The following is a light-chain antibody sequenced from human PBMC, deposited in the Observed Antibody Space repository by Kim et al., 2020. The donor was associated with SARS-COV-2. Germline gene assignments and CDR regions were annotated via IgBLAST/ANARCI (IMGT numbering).Light chain of an antibody. J-gene: IGKJ4*01. V-gene: IGKV6-21*01. CDR2: YAS. Sequence: TQKEKGTIPCPASLSIGSSLHWYQQKQDQSPKLLIQYASQSFSGVPSRFSGSGSGTDFTLTINSLEAEDAATYYCHQSSRGALTFGGGTKVDIK. CDR3: HQSSRGALT. CDR1: LSIGSS.